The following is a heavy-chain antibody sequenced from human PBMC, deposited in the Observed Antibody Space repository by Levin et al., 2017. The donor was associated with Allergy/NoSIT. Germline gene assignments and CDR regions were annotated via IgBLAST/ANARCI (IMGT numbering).Heavy chain of an antibody. J-gene: IGHJ5*02. V-gene: IGHV4-4*07. Sequence: SQTLSLTCTVSGGSISSYYWSWIRQPAGKGLEWIGRIYTSGSTNYNPSLKSRVTMSVDTSKNQFSLKLSSVTAADTAVYYCARDRSVVVMGFNWFDPWGQGTLVTVSS. CDR1: GGSISSYY. CDR2: IYTSGST. D-gene: IGHD3-22*01. CDR3: ARDRSVVVMGFNWFDP.